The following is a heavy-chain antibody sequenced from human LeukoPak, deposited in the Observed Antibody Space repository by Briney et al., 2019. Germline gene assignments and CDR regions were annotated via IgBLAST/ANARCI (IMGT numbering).Heavy chain of an antibody. D-gene: IGHD4-23*01. CDR1: GGTFSSYA. J-gene: IGHJ4*01. CDR2: IIPIFGTA. CDR3: ARGGVPAVVTYYFDY. Sequence: ASVKVSCKASGGTFSSYAISWVRQAPGQGLEWMGGIIPIFGTANYAQKFQGRVTITADESTSTAYMELSSLRSEDTAVYYCARGGVPAVVTYYFDYWGQGTLVTVSS. V-gene: IGHV1-69*13.